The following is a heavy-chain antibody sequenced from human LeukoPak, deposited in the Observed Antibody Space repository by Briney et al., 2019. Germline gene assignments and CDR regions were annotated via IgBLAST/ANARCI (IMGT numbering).Heavy chain of an antibody. D-gene: IGHD5-18*01. V-gene: IGHV3-33*01. J-gene: IGHJ4*02. CDR3: ARAPTGYNYGYGSEPCFDY. Sequence: GRSLRLSRAASGFAFSSYGMNWVRQAPGKGLEWVAVIWYDGSNEYYADSVKGRFTISRDNSKNTVYLQMSSLRAEDTALYYCARAPTGYNYGYGSEPCFDYWGQGSLVTVSS. CDR2: IWYDGSNE. CDR1: GFAFSSYG.